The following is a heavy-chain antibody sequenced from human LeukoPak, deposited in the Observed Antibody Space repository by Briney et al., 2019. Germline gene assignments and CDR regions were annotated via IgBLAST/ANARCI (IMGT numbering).Heavy chain of an antibody. Sequence: GGSLRLSCAASGFTFSSYSMNWVRRAPGKGLEWVSYISSSSSTIYYADSVKGRFTISRDNAKNSLYLQMNSLRAEDTAVYYCARVGGYSSSAPDYWSQGTLVTVSS. J-gene: IGHJ4*02. V-gene: IGHV3-48*01. CDR1: GFTFSSYS. D-gene: IGHD6-6*01. CDR3: ARVGGYSSSAPDY. CDR2: ISSSSSTI.